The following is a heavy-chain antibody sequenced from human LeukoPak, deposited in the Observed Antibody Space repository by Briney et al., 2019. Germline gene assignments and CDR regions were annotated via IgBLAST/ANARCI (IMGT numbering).Heavy chain of an antibody. Sequence: GGSLRLSCAASGVTYSNYAMNWVRQAPGKGLVWVSRINSDGINTSYADSVKGRFTISRDNAKNTLNLQMNSLRAEDTAVYYCARDLGQYYDTSDNWFDPWGQGTLVTVSS. J-gene: IGHJ5*02. CDR1: GVTYSNYA. D-gene: IGHD3-22*01. V-gene: IGHV3-74*01. CDR2: INSDGINT. CDR3: ARDLGQYYDTSDNWFDP.